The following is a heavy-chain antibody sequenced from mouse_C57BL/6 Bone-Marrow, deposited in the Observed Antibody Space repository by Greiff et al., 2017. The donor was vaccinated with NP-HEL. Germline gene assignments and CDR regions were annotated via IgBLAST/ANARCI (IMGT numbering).Heavy chain of an antibody. D-gene: IGHD2-5*01. J-gene: IGHJ3*01. CDR1: GYTFTSYW. CDR2: IDPSDSYT. CDR3: ARGGYSNYVFAY. V-gene: IGHV1-59*01. Sequence: QVQLQQPGAELVRPGTSVKLSCKASGYTFTSYWMHWVKQRPGQGLEWIGVIDPSDSYTNYNQKFKGKATLTVDTYSSTAYMQRSSLTSEDSAVYYCARGGYSNYVFAYWGQGTLVTVSA.